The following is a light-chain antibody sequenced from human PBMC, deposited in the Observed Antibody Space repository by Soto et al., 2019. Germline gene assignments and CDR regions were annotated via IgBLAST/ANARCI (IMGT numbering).Light chain of an antibody. CDR3: QRYMFYPYT. J-gene: IGKJ2*01. Sequence: DIQMTQSPSTLSASIGDRVTITCRASQNVDDWLAWYQQKPGTAPKVLIFRASIVESGVPSRFSGSGSGTEFTLIISDLLPNVLTIFHCQRYMFYPYTF. CDR1: QNVDDW. CDR2: RAS. V-gene: IGKV1-5*03.